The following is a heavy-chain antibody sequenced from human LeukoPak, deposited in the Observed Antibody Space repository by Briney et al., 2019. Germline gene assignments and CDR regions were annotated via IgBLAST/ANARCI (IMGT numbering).Heavy chain of an antibody. J-gene: IGHJ4*02. CDR3: ARVRGKRIDY. CDR2: IYYSGST. V-gene: IGHV4-59*08. CDR1: GGSISSYY. Sequence: SETLSLTCTVSGGSISSYYWSWIRQPPGKGLEWIGYIYYSGSTNHNPSLKSRVTISVDTSKNQFSLKLSSVTAADTAVYYCARVRGKRIDYWGQGTLVTVSS.